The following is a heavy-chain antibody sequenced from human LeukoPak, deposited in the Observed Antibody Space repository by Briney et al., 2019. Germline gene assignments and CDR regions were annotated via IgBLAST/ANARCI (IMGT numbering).Heavy chain of an antibody. J-gene: IGHJ4*02. CDR1: GYTFTGYY. CDR2: IHPNSGAT. Sequence: ASVKVSCKTSGYTFTGYYMHWVRQAPGQGLEWMGWIHPNSGATNYARRFQGRVTMTRDTSISTAYMELSRLRSDDTAVYYCARELRFLWFGVSAGHEYYFDHWGQGTLVTVSS. CDR3: ARELRFLWFGVSAGHEYYFDH. V-gene: IGHV1-2*02. D-gene: IGHD3-10*01.